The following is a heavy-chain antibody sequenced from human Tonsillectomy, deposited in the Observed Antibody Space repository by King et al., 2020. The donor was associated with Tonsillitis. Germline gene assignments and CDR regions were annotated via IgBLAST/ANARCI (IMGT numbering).Heavy chain of an antibody. CDR2: IWYDGSNK. J-gene: IGHJ4*02. CDR3: AAEGGRFLEWLPNY. Sequence: VQLVESGGGVVQPGRSLRLSCAASGFTFSSYGMHWVRQAPGKGLEWVAVIWYDGSNKYYADSVKGRFTISRDNSKNTLYLQMNSLRAEDTAVYYCAAEGGRFLEWLPNYWGQGTLVTVSS. CDR1: GFTFSSYG. V-gene: IGHV3-33*01. D-gene: IGHD3-3*01.